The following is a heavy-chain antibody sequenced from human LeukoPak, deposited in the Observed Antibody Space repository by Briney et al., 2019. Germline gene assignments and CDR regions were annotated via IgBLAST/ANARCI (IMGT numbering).Heavy chain of an antibody. CDR2: IGYDGSKK. J-gene: IGHJ4*02. D-gene: IGHD2-15*01. Sequence: GGSLRLSCAASGFTFSSYGMHWVRQAPGEGLEWVAYIGYDGSKKYNSDSVKGRFTISRDNSKNTVHLQMNSLRAADTALYFCARDLGGIYYIAYWGQGTLVTVSS. V-gene: IGHV3-30*02. CDR1: GFTFSSYG. CDR3: ARDLGGIYYIAY.